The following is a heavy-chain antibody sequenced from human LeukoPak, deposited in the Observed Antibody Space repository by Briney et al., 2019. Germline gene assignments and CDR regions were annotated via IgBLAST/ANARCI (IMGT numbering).Heavy chain of an antibody. CDR2: IKSKTDGGTT. V-gene: IGHV3-15*01. Sequence: GGSLRLSCAASGFTFSNAWMSWVRQTPGKGLEWVGRIKSKTDGGTTDYAAPVKGRFTISRDDSKNTLYLQMNSLKTEDTAVYYCTTVSFVVVPAAIHICFDYWGQGTLVTVSS. CDR3: TTVSFVVVPAAIHICFDY. D-gene: IGHD2-2*02. CDR1: GFTFSNAW. J-gene: IGHJ4*02.